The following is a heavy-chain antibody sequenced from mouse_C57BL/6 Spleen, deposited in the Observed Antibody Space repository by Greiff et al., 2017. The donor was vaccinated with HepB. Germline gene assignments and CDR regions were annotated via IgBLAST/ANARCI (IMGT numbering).Heavy chain of an antibody. D-gene: IGHD1-1*02. CDR1: GYAFSSSW. CDR2: IYPGDGDT. Sequence: VQLQQSGPELVKPGASVKISCQASGYAFSSSWMNWVKQRPGKGLEWIGRIYPGDGDTNYNGKFKGKATLTADKSFSTASMPLSNLTSEDSAVYFCSRMGGSDYYATDYWGQGTSVTVSS. J-gene: IGHJ4*01. V-gene: IGHV1-82*01. CDR3: SRMGGSDYYATDY.